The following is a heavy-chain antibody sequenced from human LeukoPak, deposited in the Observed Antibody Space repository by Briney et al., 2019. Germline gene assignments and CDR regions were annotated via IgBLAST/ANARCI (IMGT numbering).Heavy chain of an antibody. D-gene: IGHD4-17*01. CDR1: GFTFSSYE. CDR2: ISSSGSTI. Sequence: PGGSLRLSCAASGFTFSSYEMNWVRQAPGKGLEWVSYISSSGSTIYYADSVKGRFTISRDNAKNSLYLRMNSLRAEDTAVYYCARDDYGGYYYYYGMDVWGQGTTVTVSS. V-gene: IGHV3-48*03. CDR3: ARDDYGGYYYYYGMDV. J-gene: IGHJ6*02.